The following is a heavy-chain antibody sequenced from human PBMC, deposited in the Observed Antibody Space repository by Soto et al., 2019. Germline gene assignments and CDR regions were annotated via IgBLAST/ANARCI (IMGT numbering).Heavy chain of an antibody. D-gene: IGHD3-3*01. CDR3: ARDRGGGTIFGGNYGMDV. Sequence: QVQLLESGGGLVKPGGSLRLSCAASGFIFRDFYMSWIRQVPGKGLEWLSKISSSSSSTDYADSVKGRFTISRDNAKNSPYLQMSSLRAEDTAVYYCARDRGGGTIFGGNYGMDVWGQGTTVTVSS. V-gene: IGHV3-11*06. CDR2: ISSSSSST. CDR1: GFIFRDFY. J-gene: IGHJ6*02.